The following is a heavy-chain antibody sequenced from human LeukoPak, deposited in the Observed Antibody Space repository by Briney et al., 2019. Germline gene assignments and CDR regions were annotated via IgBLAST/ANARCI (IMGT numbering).Heavy chain of an antibody. CDR2: INSDGSST. CDR1: GFTFSSYW. J-gene: IGHJ6*02. Sequence: QSGGSLRLSCAASGFTFSSYWMHWVRQAPGKGLVWVSRINSDGSSTSYADSVKGRFTISRDNAKNTLYLQMNSLRAEDTAVYYCAYSGVMEYYGMDVWGQGTTVTVSS. CDR3: AYSGVMEYYGMDV. V-gene: IGHV3-74*01. D-gene: IGHD3-16*01.